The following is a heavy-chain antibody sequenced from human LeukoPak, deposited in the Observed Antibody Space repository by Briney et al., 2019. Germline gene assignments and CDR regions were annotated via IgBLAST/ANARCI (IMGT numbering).Heavy chain of an antibody. CDR1: GFTFSSYW. Sequence: GGSLRLSCAASGFTFSSYWMSWVRQAPGKGLEWVATIKQDEREKYYVDSVKGRFTIYKDNAKNSLYLQMNSLRLEDTAEYYCARGARGFDYWGQGSLVTVSS. CDR3: ARGARGFDY. V-gene: IGHV3-7*01. CDR2: IKQDEREK. J-gene: IGHJ4*02.